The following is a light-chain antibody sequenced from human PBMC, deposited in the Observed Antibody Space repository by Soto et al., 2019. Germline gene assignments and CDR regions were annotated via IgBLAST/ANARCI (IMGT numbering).Light chain of an antibody. CDR3: QQSYSSPWT. CDR1: QSIGSY. Sequence: DIQMTQSPSSLSASVGDRITITCRASQSIGSYLNWYQHKPGRAPKFLIYAVSTLQSWVPSRFNGSGSGTDFTPTISSLQPEDFASYSCQQSYSSPWTFGQGTKVEIK. V-gene: IGKV1-39*01. CDR2: AVS. J-gene: IGKJ1*01.